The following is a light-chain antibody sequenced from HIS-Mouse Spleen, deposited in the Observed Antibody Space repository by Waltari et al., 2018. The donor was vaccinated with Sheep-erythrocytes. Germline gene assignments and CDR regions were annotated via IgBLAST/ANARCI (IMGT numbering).Light chain of an antibody. CDR3: QQYDNLLT. V-gene: IGKV1-33*01. CDR2: DAS. Sequence: DIQMTQSPSFMSASVGDRVTISCQAIQNISNYLNWYQQKPGKAPKLLIYDASNLETGVPSRFSGSGSGTDFTLTISSLQPEDIATYYCQQYDNLLTFGGGTKVEIK. J-gene: IGKJ4*01. CDR1: QNISNY.